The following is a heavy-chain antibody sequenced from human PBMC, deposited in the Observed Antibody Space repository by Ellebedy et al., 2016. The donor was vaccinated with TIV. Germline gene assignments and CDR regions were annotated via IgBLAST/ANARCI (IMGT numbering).Heavy chain of an antibody. CDR1: GFNFSSSG. V-gene: IGHV3-30*02. CDR3: AQETDSFDF. J-gene: IGHJ3*01. CDR2: MSYDASSN. Sequence: GGSLRLXCVASGFNFSSSGMHWVRQAPGKGLEWLSFMSYDASSNFYADSVKDRFSISRDNSKNTLYLQMNSLRPEDTAVYYCAQETDSFDFWGQGTMVAVSS.